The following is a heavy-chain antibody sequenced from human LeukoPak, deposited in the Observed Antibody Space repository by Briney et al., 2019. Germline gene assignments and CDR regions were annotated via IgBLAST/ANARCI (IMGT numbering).Heavy chain of an antibody. Sequence: ASVKVSCKASGYTFASYYMYWVRQAPGQGLEWMGIINPNRGSTSYAQKFQGRVTMTRDTSISTAYMELSRLRSDDTAVYYCARGRTTVAFDYWGQGTLVTVSS. D-gene: IGHD4-23*01. J-gene: IGHJ4*02. V-gene: IGHV1-2*02. CDR2: INPNRGST. CDR3: ARGRTTVAFDY. CDR1: GYTFASYY.